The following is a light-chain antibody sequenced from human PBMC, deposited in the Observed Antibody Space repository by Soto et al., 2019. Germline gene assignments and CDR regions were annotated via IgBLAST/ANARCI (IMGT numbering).Light chain of an antibody. CDR2: GAS. CDR1: QNISSY. Sequence: IVLTQSPATLSLSPGKRATLSCRASQNISSYLIWYQQKPGQAPRLLISGASSRATGIPDRFSGSGSGTDFTLTISRLEPEDFAVYYCQQYSSDWSSITFGQGTRLEIK. J-gene: IGKJ5*01. CDR3: QQYSSDWSSIT. V-gene: IGKV3-20*01.